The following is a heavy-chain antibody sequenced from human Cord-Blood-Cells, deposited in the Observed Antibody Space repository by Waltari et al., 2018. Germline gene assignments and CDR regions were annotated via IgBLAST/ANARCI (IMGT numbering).Heavy chain of an antibody. D-gene: IGHD6-13*01. V-gene: IGHV3-13*01. CDR2: IGTAGYT. CDR3: ARSLAAGNRLGPYYYGMDV. J-gene: IGHJ6*02. Sequence: EVQLVESGGGLVQPGGSLRLSCAASGFTFSSYDMHWVRHAPGKGLEWVSAIGTAGYTYYPGSVKGRFTISRENAKNSLYLQMNSLRAGDTAVYYCARSLAAGNRLGPYYYGMDVWGQGTTVTVSS. CDR1: GFTFSSYD.